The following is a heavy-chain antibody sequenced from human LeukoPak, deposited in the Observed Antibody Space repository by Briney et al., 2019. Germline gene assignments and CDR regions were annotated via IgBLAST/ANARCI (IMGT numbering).Heavy chain of an antibody. CDR3: ARGFSPGHSGPVDY. CDR1: GFTFSSYA. Sequence: GGSLRLSCAASGFTFSSYAMHWVRQAPGKGLEWVAVISYDGSNKYYADSVKGRFTISRDNSKNTLYLQMNSLRAEDTAVYYCARGFSPGHSGPVDYWGQGALVTVSS. J-gene: IGHJ4*02. V-gene: IGHV3-30-3*01. D-gene: IGHD3-10*01. CDR2: ISYDGSNK.